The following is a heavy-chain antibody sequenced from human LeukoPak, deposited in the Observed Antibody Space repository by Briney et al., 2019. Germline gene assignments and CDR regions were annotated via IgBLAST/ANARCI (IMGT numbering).Heavy chain of an antibody. CDR2: IYYSGST. J-gene: IGHJ4*02. Sequence: SETLSLTCTVSGGSISSGDYYWSWIRQPPGKGLEWIGYIYYSGSTYYNPSLKSRVTISVDTSKNQFSLKLSSVTAADTAVYYCARIAHGGNALDYWGQGTLVTVSS. D-gene: IGHD4-23*01. V-gene: IGHV4-30-4*01. CDR3: ARIAHGGNALDY. CDR1: GGSISSGDYY.